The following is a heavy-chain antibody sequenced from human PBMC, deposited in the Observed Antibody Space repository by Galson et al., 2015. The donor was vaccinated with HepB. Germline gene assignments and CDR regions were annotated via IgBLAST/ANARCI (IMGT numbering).Heavy chain of an antibody. D-gene: IGHD1-26*01. CDR1: GFTFSNYA. Sequence: SLRLSCAASGFTFSNYALNWIRQAPGKGLEWVAIISYGGSNRYYADSVKGRFTISRDNSKNTLFLQMNSLRPEDTAVYYCARENAVVRWELSFDYWGQGTLVTISS. V-gene: IGHV3-30-3*01. CDR2: ISYGGSNR. CDR3: ARENAVVRWELSFDY. J-gene: IGHJ4*02.